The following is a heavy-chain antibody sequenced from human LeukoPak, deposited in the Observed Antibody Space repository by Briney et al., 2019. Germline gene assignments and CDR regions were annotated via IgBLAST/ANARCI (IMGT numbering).Heavy chain of an antibody. CDR1: GGSISSYY. V-gene: IGHV4-59*01. Sequence: SETLSLTCSVSGGSISSYYWSWIRQPPGKGLEWIGYIYYSGSTNYNPSLKSRVTISVDTSKNQFSLKLSSVTAADTAVYYCARSGYSYGRFEYWGQGTLVTVSS. CDR3: ARSGYSYGRFEY. CDR2: IYYSGST. J-gene: IGHJ4*02. D-gene: IGHD5-18*01.